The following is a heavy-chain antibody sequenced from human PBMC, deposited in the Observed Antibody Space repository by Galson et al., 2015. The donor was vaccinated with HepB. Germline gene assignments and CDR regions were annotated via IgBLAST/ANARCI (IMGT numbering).Heavy chain of an antibody. D-gene: IGHD2/OR15-2a*01. V-gene: IGHV3-30-3*01. CDR1: GFTFSSYA. CDR2: ISYDGSNK. J-gene: IGHJ3*02. CDR3: AKDKSDRISAFHI. Sequence: SMRLSCAASGFTFSSYATHWVRQAPGKGPEWVAVISYDGSNKYYADSVKGRFTISRYQAKNSLYLQMNSLRTEDTALYYCAKDKSDRISAFHIWGQGTMVTVSS.